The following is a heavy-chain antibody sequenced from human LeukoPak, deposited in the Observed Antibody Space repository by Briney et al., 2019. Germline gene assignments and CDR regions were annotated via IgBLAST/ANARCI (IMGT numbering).Heavy chain of an antibody. CDR3: AKDKSSSSYYYGMDV. CDR2: IGGSGGST. V-gene: IGHV3-23*01. Sequence: GGSLRLSCAASGFTFSSYAMSWVRQALGKGLEWVSAIGGSGGSTYYADSVKGRFTISRDNSKNTLYLQMNSLRAEDTAVYYCAKDKSSSSYYYGMDVWGQGTTVTVSS. J-gene: IGHJ6*02. D-gene: IGHD6-13*01. CDR1: GFTFSSYA.